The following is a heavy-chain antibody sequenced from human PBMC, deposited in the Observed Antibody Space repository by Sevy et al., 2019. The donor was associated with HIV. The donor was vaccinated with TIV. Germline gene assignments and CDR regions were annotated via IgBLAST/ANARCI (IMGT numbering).Heavy chain of an antibody. CDR3: AKDVYYYDSSGYYYGGMDV. Sequence: GGSLRLSCAASGFTFSSYGMHWVRQAPGKGLEWVAVISYDGSNKYYADSVKGRFTISRDNSKNTLYLQMNSLRAEETAVYYCAKDVYYYDSSGYYYGGMDVWGQGTTVTVSS. CDR1: GFTFSSYG. J-gene: IGHJ6*02. CDR2: ISYDGSNK. D-gene: IGHD3-22*01. V-gene: IGHV3-30*18.